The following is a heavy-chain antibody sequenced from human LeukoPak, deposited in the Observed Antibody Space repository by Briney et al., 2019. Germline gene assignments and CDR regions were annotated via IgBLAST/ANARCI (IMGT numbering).Heavy chain of an antibody. Sequence: PGGSLRLSCAASEFTFSSYWMHWVRQAPGKGLEWVSGISGSGAGTYYADSVKGRFTISRDNSKNTLYLQMNSLRAEDTAVYYCAKMVREFYTISYYFDYWGQGTLVTVSS. CDR2: ISGSGAGT. J-gene: IGHJ4*02. V-gene: IGHV3-23*01. CDR3: AKMVREFYTISYYFDY. D-gene: IGHD2-8*01. CDR1: EFTFSSYW.